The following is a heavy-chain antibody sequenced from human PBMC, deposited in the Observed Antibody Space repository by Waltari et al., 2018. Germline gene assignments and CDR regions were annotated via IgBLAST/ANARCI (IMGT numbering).Heavy chain of an antibody. J-gene: IGHJ4*02. CDR3: ARDTYYYDSSGYCPFGY. CDR2: IYQSGST. CDR1: GYSISSGYY. Sequence: QVQLQESGPGLVKPSETLSLTCAVSGYSISSGYYWGWIRQPPGKWLAWIGSIYQSGSTYFNPSLKSRVTISVDTSKNQFSLKLSSVTAADTAVYYCARDTYYYDSSGYCPFGYWGQGTLVTVSS. V-gene: IGHV4-38-2*02. D-gene: IGHD3-22*01.